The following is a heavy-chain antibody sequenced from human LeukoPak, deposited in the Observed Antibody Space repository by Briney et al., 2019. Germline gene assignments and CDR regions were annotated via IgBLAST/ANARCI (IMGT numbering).Heavy chain of an antibody. J-gene: IGHJ4*02. V-gene: IGHV1-8*01. D-gene: IGHD6-19*01. CDR3: TRGSSGRRDN. Sequence: VASVKVSCKASGYTFTSCDINWVRQATGQGLEWMGWMNPNSGNTGYGLSFQGRITMTRDISIGTAYMELSNLTSEDTAIYYCTRGSSGRRDNWGQGTLVTVSA. CDR2: MNPNSGNT. CDR1: GYTFTSCD.